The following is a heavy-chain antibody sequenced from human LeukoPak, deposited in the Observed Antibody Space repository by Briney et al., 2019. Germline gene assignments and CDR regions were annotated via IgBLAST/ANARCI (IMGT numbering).Heavy chain of an antibody. CDR3: ARDVWNYPFDY. D-gene: IGHD1-7*01. V-gene: IGHV3-11*01. Sequence: PGGSLRLSCAASGFTFSGYYMSWIRQAPGKGLEWVSYISSSGSTIYYADSVKGRFTISRDNARNSLYLQMNSLRAEDTAVYYCARDVWNYPFDYWGQGTLVTVSS. J-gene: IGHJ4*02. CDR1: GFTFSGYY. CDR2: ISSSGSTI.